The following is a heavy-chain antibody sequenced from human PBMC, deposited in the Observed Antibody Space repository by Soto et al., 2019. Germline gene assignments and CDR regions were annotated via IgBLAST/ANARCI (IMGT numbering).Heavy chain of an antibody. Sequence: XLXXXXXGXXXXSXTLSXXXAVYGXXFTGXYXXXXXXXXXKGLEWIGEINHRGSTNYNPSLRSRVTISVDTSKNQFSLKLNSVXXEDTAVYYCATSYFDFWSGYYRGYYFDYWGQGTLVTVFS. CDR1: GXXFTGXY. D-gene: IGHD3-3*01. CDR2: INHRGST. V-gene: IGHV4-34*01. CDR3: ATSYFDFWSGYYRGYYFDY. J-gene: IGHJ4*02.